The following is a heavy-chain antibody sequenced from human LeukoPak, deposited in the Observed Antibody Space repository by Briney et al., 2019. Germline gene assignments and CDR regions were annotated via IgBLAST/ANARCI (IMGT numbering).Heavy chain of an antibody. V-gene: IGHV4-59*08. Sequence: KPSETLSLTCTVSGGSISSFYWSWIRQSPGKGLEWIGYISYTGNTNYNPSLKSRVTISVDTSKNQLSLKLSSVTAADTAVYYCARRTYGDHYFAYWGQGTLVTVSS. J-gene: IGHJ4*02. D-gene: IGHD4-17*01. CDR3: ARRTYGDHYFAY. CDR2: ISYTGNT. CDR1: GGSISSFY.